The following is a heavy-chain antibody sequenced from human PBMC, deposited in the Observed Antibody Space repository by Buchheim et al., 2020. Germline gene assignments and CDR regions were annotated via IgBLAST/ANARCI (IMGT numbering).Heavy chain of an antibody. CDR1: GFIFTNAW. D-gene: IGHD7-27*01. J-gene: IGHJ4*02. Sequence: EVQLVESGGGLEKPGGSLRLSCVGSGFIFTNAWMSWVRQAPGKGLEWVGRMISRADGGATQYAAPVKGRFTISRGDSKNTLYLEMNSLNTEDTALYYCATEGNWGFDSWGQGT. CDR2: MISRADGGAT. V-gene: IGHV3-15*05. CDR3: ATEGNWGFDS.